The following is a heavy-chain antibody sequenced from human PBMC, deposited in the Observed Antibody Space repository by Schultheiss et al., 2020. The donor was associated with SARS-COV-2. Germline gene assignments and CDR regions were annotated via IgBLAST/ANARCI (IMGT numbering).Heavy chain of an antibody. D-gene: IGHD3-16*02. Sequence: GGSLRLSCAASGFTFSSYGMHWVRQAPGKGLEWVSAISGSGGSTYYADSVKGRFTISRDNYKNTLYLQMNSLRAENTAVYYCAKEDYVWGSYRYPYNWFDPWGQGTLVTVSS. J-gene: IGHJ5*02. CDR2: ISGSGGST. CDR1: GFTFSSYG. V-gene: IGHV3-23*01. CDR3: AKEDYVWGSYRYPYNWFDP.